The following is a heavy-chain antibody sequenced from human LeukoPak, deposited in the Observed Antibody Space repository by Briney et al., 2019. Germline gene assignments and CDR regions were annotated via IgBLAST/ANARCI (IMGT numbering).Heavy chain of an antibody. D-gene: IGHD3-10*01. CDR1: GGSISSHY. CDR2: IYYSGST. J-gene: IGHJ4*02. Sequence: SETLSLTCTVSGGSISSHYWGWIRQPPGKGLEWIGSIYYSGSTYYNPSLKSRVTISVDTSKNQFSLKLSSVTAADTAVYYCARRLWFGELLLPFDYWGQGTLVTVSS. CDR3: ARRLWFGELLLPFDY. V-gene: IGHV4-39*01.